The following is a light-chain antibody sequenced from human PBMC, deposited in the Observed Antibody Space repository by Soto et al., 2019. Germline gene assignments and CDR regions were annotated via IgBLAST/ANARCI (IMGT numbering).Light chain of an antibody. CDR3: QQRYSMPLT. CDR2: EAS. CDR1: QSISSH. Sequence: DIQMTQSPSSLPASVGDRVTITCRASQSISSHLNWYQQKPGKAPQLLIYEASSLQGGVPSRFSGSGSGTDFTLTISRLQADDFAIYYCQQRYSMPLTFGPGTRVDIK. J-gene: IGKJ3*01. V-gene: IGKV1-39*01.